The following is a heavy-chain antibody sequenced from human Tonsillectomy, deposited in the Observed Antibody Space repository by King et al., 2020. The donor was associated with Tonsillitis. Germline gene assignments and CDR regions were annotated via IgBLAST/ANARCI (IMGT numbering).Heavy chain of an antibody. J-gene: IGHJ2*01. Sequence: VQLQQWGAGLLKPSETLSLTCAVYGGSFSGYYWSWIRQPPGKGLEWIGEISHSGSTNYNPSLKSRVTISVDTSKNQFSLQLYSVTAADTAVYYCARVDIVVVPAALSYFDLWGRGTLVTVSS. CDR3: ARVDIVVVPAALSYFDL. CDR1: GGSFSGYY. V-gene: IGHV4-34*01. CDR2: ISHSGST. D-gene: IGHD2-2*01.